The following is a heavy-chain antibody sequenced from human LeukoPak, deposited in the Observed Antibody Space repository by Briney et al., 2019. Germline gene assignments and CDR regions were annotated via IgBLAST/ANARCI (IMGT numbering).Heavy chain of an antibody. CDR2: INQSGRT. J-gene: IGHJ4*02. D-gene: IGHD6-13*01. V-gene: IGHV4-34*01. CDR1: GGSFSAYY. CDR3: ASSDPFSSTWNPAYSFDY. Sequence: SETLSLTCAVYGGSFSAYYWSWIRQPPGEGLEWIGDINQSGRTSYNPSLKSRVIISVDTSKNQFSLTLLSVTAADTAVYYRASSDPFSSTWNPAYSFDYWDQGTLVTVSS.